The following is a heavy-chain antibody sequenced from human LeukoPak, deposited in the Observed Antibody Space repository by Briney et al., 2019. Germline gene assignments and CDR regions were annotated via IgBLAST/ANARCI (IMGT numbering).Heavy chain of an antibody. CDR3: ARYRAYKQQLVVFDY. J-gene: IGHJ4*02. CDR2: ISGSGGST. CDR1: GFTFSSYA. V-gene: IGHV3-23*01. Sequence: GGSLRLSCAASGFTFSSYAMSWVRQAPGKGLEWVSAISGSGGSTYCADSVKGRFTISRDNSKNTLYLQMNSLRAEDTAVYYCARYRAYKQQLVVFDYWGQGTLVTVSS. D-gene: IGHD6-13*01.